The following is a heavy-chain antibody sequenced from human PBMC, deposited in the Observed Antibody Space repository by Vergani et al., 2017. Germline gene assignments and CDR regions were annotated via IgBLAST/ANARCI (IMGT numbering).Heavy chain of an antibody. V-gene: IGHV3-9*02. CDR1: GFTSAGYA. CDR3: AKDLGTSSGGGWFDP. D-gene: IGHD6-6*01. J-gene: IGHJ5*02. Sequence: EVQLEESGGGLVLPGRSLRLSCVASGFTSAGYAMHWVRQAPGKGLEWVSGISWNSNSIGYADSVKVRFTISRDNAKNSLYLQMNILRAEDTALYYCAKDLGTSSGGGWFDPWGQGTLVTVSS. CDR2: ISWNSNSI.